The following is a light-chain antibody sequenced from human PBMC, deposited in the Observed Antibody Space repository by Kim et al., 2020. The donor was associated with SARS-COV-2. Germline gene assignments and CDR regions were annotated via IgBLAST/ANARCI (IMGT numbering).Light chain of an antibody. CDR2: GAS. CDR1: QSISSN. V-gene: IGKV3-15*01. J-gene: IGKJ2*01. Sequence: EVVMTQSPATLSVSPGERATLSCRASQSISSNLAWYQHEPGQAPRLLIFGASTRATGIPTMFSGSGSETEFTLTISSLQSEEFAVYYCQQDHNLPVYTFGQENKLEI. CDR3: QQDHNLPVYT.